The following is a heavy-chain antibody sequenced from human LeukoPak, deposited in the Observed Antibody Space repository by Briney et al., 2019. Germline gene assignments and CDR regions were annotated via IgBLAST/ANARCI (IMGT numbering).Heavy chain of an antibody. Sequence: PSETLSLTCTVSGGSISSYYWSWVRQPPGKGLEWIGCIHYSGSTNYNPSLKSRVTISGDTSQNQFSLKLNSVTAADTAMYYCARAFGCYPGICGFDIWGQGTMVTVSS. J-gene: IGHJ3*02. CDR2: IHYSGST. V-gene: IGHV4-59*01. CDR3: ARAFGCYPGICGFDI. D-gene: IGHD2-15*01. CDR1: GGSISSYY.